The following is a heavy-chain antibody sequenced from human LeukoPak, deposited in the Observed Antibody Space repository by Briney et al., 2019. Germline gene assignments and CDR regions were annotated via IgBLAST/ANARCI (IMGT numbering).Heavy chain of an antibody. CDR2: IYSGGST. J-gene: IGHJ4*02. Sequence: PGGSLRPSCAASGFTFSSYAMSWVRQAPGKGLEWVSVIYSGGSTYYADSVKGRFTISRDNSKNTLYLQMNSLRAEDTAVYYCARAPQWARFDYWGQGTLVTVSS. CDR3: ARAPQWARFDY. V-gene: IGHV3-23*03. D-gene: IGHD2-8*01. CDR1: GFTFSSYA.